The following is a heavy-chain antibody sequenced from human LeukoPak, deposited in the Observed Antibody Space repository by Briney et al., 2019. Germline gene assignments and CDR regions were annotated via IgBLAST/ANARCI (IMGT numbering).Heavy chain of an antibody. CDR3: ARESESYDFWSGSQPPDY. D-gene: IGHD3-3*01. J-gene: IGHJ4*02. CDR2: ISSSSSAI. V-gene: IGHV3-48*01. Sequence: GGSLRLSCAASGFTFSSYSMNWVRQAPGKGLEWVSYISSSSSAIYYADSVKGRFTISRDNAKNSLYLQMNSLRAEDTAVYYCARESESYDFWSGSQPPDYWGQGTLVTVSS. CDR1: GFTFSSYS.